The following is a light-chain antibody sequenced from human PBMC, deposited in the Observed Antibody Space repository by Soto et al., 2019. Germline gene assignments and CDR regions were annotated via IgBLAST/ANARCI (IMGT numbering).Light chain of an antibody. CDR1: QSVSSN. J-gene: IGKJ2*01. V-gene: IGKV3-15*01. Sequence: EIVMTQSPATLSVSPGERATLSCRASQSVSSNLAWYQQKRGQPPRLLIYGASTRATGMPARFSGSGSGTEVTLTISSLQSEDFAVYYCQQYNNWPYTFGQGTKLEIK. CDR2: GAS. CDR3: QQYNNWPYT.